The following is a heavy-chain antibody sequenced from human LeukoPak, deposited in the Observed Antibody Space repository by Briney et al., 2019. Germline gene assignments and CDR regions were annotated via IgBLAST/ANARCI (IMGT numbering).Heavy chain of an antibody. D-gene: IGHD3-22*01. V-gene: IGHV3-21*01. CDR1: GFTFSSYS. CDR2: ISSSSSYI. Sequence: GGSLRLSCAASGFTFSSYSMNWVRQAPGKGLEWVSSISSSSSYIYYADSVKGRFTISRDNAKNSLYLQMSSLRAEDTAVYYCAREPKTYYYDSSGYYALDYWGQGTLVTVSS. J-gene: IGHJ4*02. CDR3: AREPKTYYYDSSGYYALDY.